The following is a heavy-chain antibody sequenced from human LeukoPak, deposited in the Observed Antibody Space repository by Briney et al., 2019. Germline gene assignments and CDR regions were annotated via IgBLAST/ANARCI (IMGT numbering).Heavy chain of an antibody. J-gene: IGHJ5*02. D-gene: IGHD6-13*01. Sequence: SGPTLVNPTQTLTLTCTLSGFSLSTSGMCVGWIRRPPGKALEWLARIDWDGDKHYRPSLKTRLTISKDASKNQVVLTMTSMDPVDTATYYCARIVAAAGNGFDTWGQGTLVTVSS. V-gene: IGHV2-70*11. CDR2: IDWDGDK. CDR1: GFSLSTSGMC. CDR3: ARIVAAAGNGFDT.